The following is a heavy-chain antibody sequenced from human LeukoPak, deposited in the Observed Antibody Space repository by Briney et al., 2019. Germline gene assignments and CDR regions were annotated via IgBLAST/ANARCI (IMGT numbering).Heavy chain of an antibody. J-gene: IGHJ4*02. CDR2: IRGSGGNT. CDR3: AKDGKGAPVAGTGYFDY. Sequence: PGASLRLSCAASGFTFSSYAMSWVRQAPGKGLEWVSVIRGSGGNTYYADSVKGRFTISRDNSKNTLYLQLNSVRAEDTAIYYCAKDGKGAPVAGTGYFDYWGQGTLVTVSS. D-gene: IGHD6-19*01. CDR1: GFTFSSYA. V-gene: IGHV3-23*01.